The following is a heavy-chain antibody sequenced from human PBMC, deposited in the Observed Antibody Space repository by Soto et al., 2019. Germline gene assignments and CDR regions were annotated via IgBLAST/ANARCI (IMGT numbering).Heavy chain of an antibody. CDR3: ARDKYYDFWCCVVWFDP. D-gene: IGHD3-3*01. V-gene: IGHV1-18*04. CDR1: GYTFKTYG. Sequence: ASVPVSCKTSGYTFKTYGIIWVRQAPGQGLEWLGWDSAYNGNTNYAQKLQGRGTMTTDTSTSTAYMELRSLRSDDTAVYYCARDKYYDFWCCVVWFDPWGQGTLVTVSS. J-gene: IGHJ5*02. CDR2: DSAYNGNT.